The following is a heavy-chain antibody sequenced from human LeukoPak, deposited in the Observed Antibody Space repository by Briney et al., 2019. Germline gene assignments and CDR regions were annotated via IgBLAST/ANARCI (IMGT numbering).Heavy chain of an antibody. CDR1: GYIFTSYW. D-gene: IGHD3-9*01. Sequence: GESLKISCKGSGYIFTSYWISWVRQMPGKGLEWMGRIDPSDSYTNYSPSFQGQVTISADKSISTAYLQWSSLKASDTAMYYCATLDWSRVAFDIWGQGTMVTVSS. V-gene: IGHV5-10-1*04. J-gene: IGHJ3*02. CDR2: IDPSDSYT. CDR3: ATLDWSRVAFDI.